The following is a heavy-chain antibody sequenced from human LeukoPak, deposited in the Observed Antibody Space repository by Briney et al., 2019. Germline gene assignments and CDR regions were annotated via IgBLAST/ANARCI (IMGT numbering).Heavy chain of an antibody. Sequence: GGSLRLSCAASGFTFSSHAMSWVRQAPGEGLEWVSVISGSGVGTYYADSVRGRFTISRDSSKNSLYLQMNSLKTEDTAVYYCARGGDYGDVDYWGQGTLVTVSS. CDR2: ISGSGVGT. J-gene: IGHJ4*02. CDR1: GFTFSSHA. CDR3: ARGGDYGDVDY. D-gene: IGHD4-17*01. V-gene: IGHV3-23*01.